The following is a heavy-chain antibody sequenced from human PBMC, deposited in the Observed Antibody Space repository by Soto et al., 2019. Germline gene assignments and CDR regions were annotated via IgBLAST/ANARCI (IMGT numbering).Heavy chain of an antibody. CDR2: ISYDGSNK. J-gene: IGHJ3*02. CDR3: AKGGVGSTSNAFDI. Sequence: GGSLRLSWAASGFTFRSYGMHWARQAPGKGLEWVAVISYDGSNKYYADSVKGRFTISRDNSKNTLYLQMNSLRAEDKAVYYCAKGGVGSTSNAFDIWGQGTMVTVSS. D-gene: IGHD1-26*01. V-gene: IGHV3-30*18. CDR1: GFTFRSYG.